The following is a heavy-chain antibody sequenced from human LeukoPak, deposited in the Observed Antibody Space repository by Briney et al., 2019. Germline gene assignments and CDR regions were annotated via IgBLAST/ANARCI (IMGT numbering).Heavy chain of an antibody. CDR2: IYYSGST. V-gene: IGHV4-61*01. D-gene: IGHD3-10*01. CDR3: ARDPTYYYGSGTPPGGMDV. Sequence: SETLSLTCTVSGGSISSSSYYWGWIRQPPGKGLEWIGYIYYSGSTNYNPSLKSRVTISVDTSKNQFSLKLSSVTAADTAVYYCARDPTYYYGSGTPPGGMDVWGQGTTVTVSS. CDR1: GGSISSSSYY. J-gene: IGHJ6*02.